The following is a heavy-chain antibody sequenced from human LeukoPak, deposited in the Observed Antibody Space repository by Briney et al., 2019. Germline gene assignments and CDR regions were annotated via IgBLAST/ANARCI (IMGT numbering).Heavy chain of an antibody. CDR1: GITLSNYG. V-gene: IGHV3-23*01. D-gene: IGHD1-14*01. J-gene: IGHJ4*02. Sequence: PGGSLRLSCVVSGITLSNYGMSWVRQAPGKGLEWVAGISDSGGSTKYADSVKGRFTISRDNSKNTLYLQMNSLRAEDTAVYYCAKEGPKLTRMTYFDYWGQGTLVTVSS. CDR2: ISDSGGST. CDR3: AKEGPKLTRMTYFDY.